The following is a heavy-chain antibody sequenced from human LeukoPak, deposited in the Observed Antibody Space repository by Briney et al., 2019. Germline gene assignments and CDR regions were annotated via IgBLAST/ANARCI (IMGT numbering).Heavy chain of an antibody. V-gene: IGHV3-23*01. D-gene: IGHD2-2*02. CDR3: AKETPDIVVVPAAIFAL. Sequence: GGSLRLSCAASGFTFSSHAMSWVRQAPGKGLEWVSAISGSGGSTYYADSVKGRFTISRDNSKNTLYLQMNSLRAEDTAVYYCAKETPDIVVVPAAIFALWGQGTLVTVSS. CDR2: ISGSGGST. CDR1: GFTFSSHA. J-gene: IGHJ5*02.